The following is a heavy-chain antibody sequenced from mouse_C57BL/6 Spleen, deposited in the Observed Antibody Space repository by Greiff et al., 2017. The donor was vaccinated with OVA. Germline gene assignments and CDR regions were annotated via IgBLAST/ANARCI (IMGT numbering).Heavy chain of an antibody. Sequence: EVQGVESGGGLVKPGGSLKLSCAASGFTFSDYGMHWVRQAPEKGLEWVAYISSGSSTIYYADTVKGRFTISRDNAKNTLFLQMTSLRSEDTAMYDCARDDGSLYYYAMDYWGQGTSVTVSS. V-gene: IGHV5-17*01. CDR3: ARDDGSLYYYAMDY. D-gene: IGHD1-1*01. J-gene: IGHJ4*01. CDR2: ISSGSSTI. CDR1: GFTFSDYG.